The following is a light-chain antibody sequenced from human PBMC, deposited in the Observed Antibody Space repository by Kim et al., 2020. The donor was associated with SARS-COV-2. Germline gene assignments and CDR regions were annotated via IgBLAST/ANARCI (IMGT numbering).Light chain of an antibody. CDR2: GKN. CDR3: KSRDSRGKVV. Sequence: SSELTQDPAVSVALGQTVRITCQGDSLRSYYATWYQQKSGQAPVLVFYGKNNRPSGIPDRFSGSSSGNTASLTIIGAQAADEADYYCKSRDSRGKVVFGGGTQLTVL. J-gene: IGLJ2*01. CDR1: SLRSYY. V-gene: IGLV3-19*01.